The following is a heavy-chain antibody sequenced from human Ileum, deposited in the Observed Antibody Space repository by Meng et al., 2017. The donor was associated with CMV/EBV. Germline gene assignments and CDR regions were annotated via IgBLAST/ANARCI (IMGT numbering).Heavy chain of an antibody. D-gene: IGHD4-23*01. V-gene: IGHV1-18*01. CDR2: ISAFNGNT. Sequence: ASVKVSCKASGYTFTTYGISWVRQAPGQGLEWMGWISAFNGNTRYAQKVQGRVTMTRDKSTNTAYMELRSLRSDDKAVYYCSREVDYGGYIVLGYWGQGTLVTVSS. CDR1: GYTFTTYG. CDR3: SREVDYGGYIVLGY. J-gene: IGHJ4*02.